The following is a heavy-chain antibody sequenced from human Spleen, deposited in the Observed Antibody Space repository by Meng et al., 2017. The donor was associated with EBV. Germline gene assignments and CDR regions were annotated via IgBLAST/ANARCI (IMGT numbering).Heavy chain of an antibody. J-gene: IGHJ4*02. CDR2: IIPTFGTT. D-gene: IGHD6-13*01. Sequence: GQLWQAGAELKKPGSSVKGSCKASGGTFSSYAISWVRQAPGQGLEWMGGIIPTFGTTNYAQKFQGRVTITADKSTTTAYMELSSLRSEDTAVYYCARDPGIASAGNFDYWGQGTLVTVSS. CDR1: GGTFSSYA. V-gene: IGHV1-69*06. CDR3: ARDPGIASAGNFDY.